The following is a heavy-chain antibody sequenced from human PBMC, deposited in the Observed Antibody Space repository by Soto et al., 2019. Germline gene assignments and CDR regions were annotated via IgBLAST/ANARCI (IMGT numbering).Heavy chain of an antibody. J-gene: IGHJ6*02. V-gene: IGHV4-61*08. CDR2: IYYSGST. CDR3: ARVIAVAGNRYYYYGMDV. CDR1: GGSISSGGYY. D-gene: IGHD6-19*01. Sequence: PSETLSLTCTVSGGSISSGGYYWSWIRQHPGKGLEWIGYIYYSGSTNYNPSLKSRVTISVDTSKNQFSLKLSSVTAADTAVYYCARVIAVAGNRYYYYGMDVWGQGTTVTVSS.